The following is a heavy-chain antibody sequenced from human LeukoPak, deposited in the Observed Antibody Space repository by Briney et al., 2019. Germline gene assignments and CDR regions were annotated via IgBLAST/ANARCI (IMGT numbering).Heavy chain of an antibody. V-gene: IGHV4-59*01. J-gene: IGHJ4*02. CDR1: GGSISSYY. D-gene: IGHD1-26*01. CDR3: ARASRVGAQLGY. Sequence: SETLSLTCTVSGGSISSYYWSWIRQPPGKGLEWIGYIYYSGSTNYNPSLKSRVTISVDTSKNQFSLKLSSVTAADTAVYYCARASRVGAQLGYWGQGTLVTVSS. CDR2: IYYSGST.